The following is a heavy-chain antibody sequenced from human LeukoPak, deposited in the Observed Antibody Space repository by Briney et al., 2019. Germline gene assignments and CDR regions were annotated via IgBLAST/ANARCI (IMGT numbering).Heavy chain of an antibody. V-gene: IGHV1-18*01. CDR3: ARDLLLEWQQLVPYFDY. Sequence: ASVKVSCKASGYTFTSYGISWVRQAPGQGLEWMGWISAYNGNTNYAQKLQGRVTMTTDTSTSTAYMELRSLRSDDTAVYYCARDLLLEWQQLVPYFDYWGQGTLVTVSS. CDR1: GYTFTSYG. D-gene: IGHD6-13*01. CDR2: ISAYNGNT. J-gene: IGHJ4*02.